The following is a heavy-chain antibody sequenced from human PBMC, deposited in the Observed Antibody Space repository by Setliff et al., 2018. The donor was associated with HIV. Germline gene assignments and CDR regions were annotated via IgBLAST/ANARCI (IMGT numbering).Heavy chain of an antibody. D-gene: IGHD3-22*01. CDR3: ARERDSDGFQFDP. Sequence: ASVKVSCKSSGYRFTSNSLNWVRQAPGQRLEWMGWIIGGNGTTKYSQKFQGRVTITRDASASTAHMELSSLRSEDTAVYYCARERDSDGFQFDPWGQGTLVTVSS. CDR2: IIGGNGTT. CDR1: GYRFTSNS. J-gene: IGHJ5*02. V-gene: IGHV1-3*01.